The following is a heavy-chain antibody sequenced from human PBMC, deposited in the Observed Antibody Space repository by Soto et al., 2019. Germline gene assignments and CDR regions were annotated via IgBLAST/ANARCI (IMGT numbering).Heavy chain of an antibody. D-gene: IGHD6-6*01. Sequence: PSETLSLTCTVSGGSISSSNYYWAWIRQPPGKGLEWIGSIYYSGSTYYKSSLNSRVTISADTSKNQFSLKLSSVTAADTAVYYCARVGSSSDYYYYGMDVWGQGTTVTVSS. CDR3: ARVGSSSDYYYYGMDV. CDR2: IYYSGST. CDR1: GGSISSSNYY. V-gene: IGHV4-39*07. J-gene: IGHJ6*02.